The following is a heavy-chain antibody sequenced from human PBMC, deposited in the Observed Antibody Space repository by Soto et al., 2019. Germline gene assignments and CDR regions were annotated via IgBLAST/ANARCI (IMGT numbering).Heavy chain of an antibody. V-gene: IGHV4-31*03. CDR1: GGSISSGGYY. J-gene: IGHJ5*02. CDR2: IHYSGST. CDR3: ERERGYDILTDYYGGESWFDP. D-gene: IGHD3-9*01. Sequence: QVQLQESGPGLVKPSQTLSLTCTVSGGSISSGGYYWSWIRQHPGKGLEWIGYIHYSGSTFYNPSLESRVTISVDAAKNPSSLKLSSVTAADTAVYYCERERGYDILTDYYGGESWFDPWGQGTLVTVSS.